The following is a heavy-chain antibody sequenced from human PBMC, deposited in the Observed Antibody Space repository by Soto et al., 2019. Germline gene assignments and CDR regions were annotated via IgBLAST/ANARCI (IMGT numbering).Heavy chain of an antibody. Sequence: GGSLRLSCAASGLTVSGKKYIAWVRQAPGKGLEWVSGVYDVDGTYYADSVKGRFTISRDTSETIVFLEMNDLRPDDTAVYYCASWLQREHAYDVWGLGTTVTVSS. D-gene: IGHD1-1*01. V-gene: IGHV3-53*01. J-gene: IGHJ3*01. CDR2: VYDVDGT. CDR3: ASWLQREHAYDV. CDR1: GLTVSGKKY.